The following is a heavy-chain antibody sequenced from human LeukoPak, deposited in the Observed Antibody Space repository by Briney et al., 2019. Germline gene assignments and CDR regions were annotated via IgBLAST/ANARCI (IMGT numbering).Heavy chain of an antibody. V-gene: IGHV4-61*01. D-gene: IGHD2-2*01. CDR2: IYYSGST. CDR3: ARDRYCSSTSCYGGIDY. J-gene: IGHJ4*02. CDR1: GGSISSSSYY. Sequence: PSETLSLTCTVSGGSISSSSYYWGWIRQPPGKGLEWIGYIYYSGSTNYNPSLKSRVTISVDTSKNQFSLKLSSVTAADTAVYYCARDRYCSSTSCYGGIDYWGQGTLVTVSS.